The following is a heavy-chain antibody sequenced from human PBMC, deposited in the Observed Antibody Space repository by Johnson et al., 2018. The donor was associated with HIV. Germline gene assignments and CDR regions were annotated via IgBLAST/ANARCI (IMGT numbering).Heavy chain of an antibody. CDR3: ARDRVWFGELYAFDI. V-gene: IGHV3-30-3*01. J-gene: IGHJ3*02. Sequence: QVHLVESGGGLVQPGGSLRLSCAASGFTFSSYAMHWVRQAPGKGLEWVAVISYDGSNKYYADSVKGRFTISRDNSKNTLYLQMNSLRAEDTAVYYCARDRVWFGELYAFDIWGQGTMVTVSS. CDR2: ISYDGSNK. D-gene: IGHD3-10*01. CDR1: GFTFSSYA.